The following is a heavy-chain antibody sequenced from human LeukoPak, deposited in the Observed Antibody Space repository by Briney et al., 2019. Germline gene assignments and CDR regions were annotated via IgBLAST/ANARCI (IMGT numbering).Heavy chain of an antibody. CDR3: ARDRNRGGNRGGLLWYFDL. CDR1: GYTLTSYY. Sequence: GASVKVSCKASGYTLTSYYMHWVRQAPGQGLEWMGIMNPSGSSTSYAQKFQGRVTMTRDTSTSTVYMELSSLRSEDTAVYYCARDRNRGGNRGGLLWYFDLWGRGTLVTVSS. CDR2: MNPSGSST. J-gene: IGHJ2*01. V-gene: IGHV1-46*01. D-gene: IGHD4-23*01.